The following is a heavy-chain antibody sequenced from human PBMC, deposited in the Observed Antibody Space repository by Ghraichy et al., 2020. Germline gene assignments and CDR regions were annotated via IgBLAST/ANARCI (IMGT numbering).Heavy chain of an antibody. Sequence: GGLRLSCAASGFTFPNYAMSWVRQAPGKGLEWVSSISGSGDSTYYADSVKGRFTISRDNSRNTLYLQMNSLRAEDTAVFYCAKNPRSGSTRYNYYGTDVWGQGTTVTVPS. CDR1: GFTFPNYA. V-gene: IGHV3-23*01. CDR3: AKNPRSGSTRYNYYGTDV. CDR2: ISGSGDST. D-gene: IGHD3-10*01. J-gene: IGHJ6*02.